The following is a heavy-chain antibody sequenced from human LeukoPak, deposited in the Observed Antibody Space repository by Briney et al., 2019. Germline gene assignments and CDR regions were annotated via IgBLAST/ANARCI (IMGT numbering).Heavy chain of an antibody. CDR3: ARGGDDDYAMDV. V-gene: IGHV4-34*01. Sequence: SETLSLTCSISGASITSGTYFWTWVRQPPGKGLEWIGEINHSGGTNYNPSLKSRVTISVDTSKNQFSLKLSSVTAADTAVYYCARGGDDDYAMDVWGQGTTVTVS. CDR2: INHSGGT. CDR1: GASITSGTYF. J-gene: IGHJ6*02. D-gene: IGHD3-10*01.